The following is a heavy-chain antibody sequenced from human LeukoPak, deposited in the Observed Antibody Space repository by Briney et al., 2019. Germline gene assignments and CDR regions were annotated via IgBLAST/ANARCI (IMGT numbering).Heavy chain of an antibody. V-gene: IGHV3-23*01. Sequence: GVSLRLSCAASGFTFSSYVMSWVRQAPGKGLEWVPAISGSGGSTYYADSVKGRFTISRDNSKNTLSLQMNSLRAEDTAVYYCAKEWWLRLFDYWGQGTLVTVSS. D-gene: IGHD5-12*01. CDR1: GFTFSSYV. J-gene: IGHJ4*02. CDR3: AKEWWLRLFDY. CDR2: ISGSGGST.